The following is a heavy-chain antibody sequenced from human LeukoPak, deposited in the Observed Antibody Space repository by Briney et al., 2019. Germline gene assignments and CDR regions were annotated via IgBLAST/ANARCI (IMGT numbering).Heavy chain of an antibody. CDR1: GFTFSSYG. J-gene: IGHJ4*02. D-gene: IGHD3-22*01. Sequence: GGSLRLSCAASGFTFSSYGMHWVRQAPGKGLEWVAFIRYDGSNKYYADSVKGRFTISRDNSKNTLYLQMNSLRAEDTAVYYCAGGRWGYYDSSGYSPFDYWGQGTLVTVSS. CDR2: IRYDGSNK. CDR3: AGGRWGYYDSSGYSPFDY. V-gene: IGHV3-30*02.